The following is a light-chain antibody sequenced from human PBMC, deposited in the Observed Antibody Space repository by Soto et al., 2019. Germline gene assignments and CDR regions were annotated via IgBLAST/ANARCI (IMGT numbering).Light chain of an antibody. CDR1: SSDVGGYNY. CDR3: SSYTSTSTRM. CDR2: EVS. J-gene: IGLJ3*02. Sequence: QPALTQPASVSGSPGQSITISCTGTSSDVGGYNYVSWYQQHPGKAPKLIIYEVSNRPSGVSNRFSGSKSGNTASLTISGLQAEDEADYYCSSYTSTSTRMFGGGTKLTVL. V-gene: IGLV2-14*01.